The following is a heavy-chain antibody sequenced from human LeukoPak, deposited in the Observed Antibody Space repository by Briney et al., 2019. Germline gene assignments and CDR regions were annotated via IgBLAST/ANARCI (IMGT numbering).Heavy chain of an antibody. CDR3: ARDNEQWLVIAGTDY. CDR2: INPNSGGT. Sequence: ASVKVSCKASGYTFTGYYMHWVRQAPGQGLEWMGWINPNSGGTNYAQKFQGRVTMTRDTSISTAYMELSRLRSDDTAVYYCARDNEQWLVIAGTDYWGQGTLVTVSS. V-gene: IGHV1-2*02. J-gene: IGHJ4*02. D-gene: IGHD6-19*01. CDR1: GYTFTGYY.